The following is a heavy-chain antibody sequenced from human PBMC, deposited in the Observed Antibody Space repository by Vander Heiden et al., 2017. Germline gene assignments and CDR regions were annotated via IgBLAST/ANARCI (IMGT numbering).Heavy chain of an antibody. CDR3: ARAWASVDIGGGPAPYGMDV. CDR1: DGSISSYY. Sequence: QVQLQESGPGLVKPSETLSLTCTVSDGSISSYYWSWIRQPPGKGLEWIGYIYYSGSTNYNPSIKRRVTRAIDTSKNQFSLKRTSVTAAEAAVYYCARAWASVDIGGGPAPYGMDVWGQGTTVTVYS. V-gene: IGHV4-59*01. CDR2: IYYSGST. J-gene: IGHJ6*02. D-gene: IGHD2-2*03.